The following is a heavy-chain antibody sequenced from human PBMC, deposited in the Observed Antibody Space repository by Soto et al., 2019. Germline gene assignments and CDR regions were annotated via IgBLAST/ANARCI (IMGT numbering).Heavy chain of an antibody. CDR3: ARDTSAAQF. V-gene: IGHV3-21*01. D-gene: IGHD6-6*01. J-gene: IGHJ4*02. CDR1: GFSFSSYA. Sequence: LRLSCAASGFSFSSYAMNWVRQAPGKGLEWVSSIYPSSSYVFYADSVKGRFTISRDNAKNSLFLQMNSLRAEDTAVYYCARDTSAAQFGGQGTLGTVSS. CDR2: IYPSSSYV.